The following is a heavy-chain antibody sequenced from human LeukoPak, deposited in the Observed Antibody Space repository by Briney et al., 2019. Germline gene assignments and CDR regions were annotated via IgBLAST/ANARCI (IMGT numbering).Heavy chain of an antibody. CDR2: ISSSSSYI. CDR3: ARDHPGGFLEWKSFDY. CDR1: GFTFSSYS. Sequence: SGGSLRLSCAASGFTFSSYSMNWVRQAPGKGLEWVSSISSSSSYIYYADSVKGRFTISRDNAKNSLYLQMNSLRAEDTAVYYCARDHPGGFLEWKSFDYWGQGTLVTVSS. V-gene: IGHV3-21*01. D-gene: IGHD3-3*01. J-gene: IGHJ4*02.